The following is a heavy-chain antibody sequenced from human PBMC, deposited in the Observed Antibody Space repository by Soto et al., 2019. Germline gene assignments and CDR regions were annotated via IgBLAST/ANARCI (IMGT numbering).Heavy chain of an antibody. CDR2: IAGSGRNS. CDR3: AYRTGFDY. Sequence: PGGSLRLSCAASGFTFSSYWMSWVRQAPWRGLEWVSTIAGSGRNSDYADSVKGRFTISRDNSKNTLYLQMNSLIADDTAVYYCAYRTGFDYWGQGALVTVS. J-gene: IGHJ4*02. V-gene: IGHV3-23*01. CDR1: GFTFSSYW.